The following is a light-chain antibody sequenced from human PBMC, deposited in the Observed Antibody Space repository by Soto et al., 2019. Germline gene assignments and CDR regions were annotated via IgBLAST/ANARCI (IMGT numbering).Light chain of an antibody. V-gene: IGKV3-20*01. CDR1: QSVSSSY. CDR3: QQYSSSSS. J-gene: IGKJ1*01. Sequence: EIVLTQSPGTLSLSPGERATLSCRASQSVSSSYLAWYQQKPGQAPRLLIYAASSRATGIPERFSGSGSGTDFTLTISRLEPEDFAVYYCQQYSSSSSFGQGTKVEIK. CDR2: AAS.